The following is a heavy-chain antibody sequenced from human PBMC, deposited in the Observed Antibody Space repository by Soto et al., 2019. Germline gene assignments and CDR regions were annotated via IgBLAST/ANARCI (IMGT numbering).Heavy chain of an antibody. CDR3: ARDWGIAVAGRKGALDI. CDR2: IWYDGSNK. J-gene: IGHJ3*02. V-gene: IGHV3-33*01. Sequence: QVQLLESGGGVVQPGRSLRLSCAASGFTFSRYGMHWVRQAPGKGLEWVAIIWYDGSNKYYADSVKGRFTLSRDNSKNTLYLQMNRLRAEDTAVYYCARDWGIAVAGRKGALDIWGQGTMITVSS. D-gene: IGHD6-19*01. CDR1: GFTFSRYG.